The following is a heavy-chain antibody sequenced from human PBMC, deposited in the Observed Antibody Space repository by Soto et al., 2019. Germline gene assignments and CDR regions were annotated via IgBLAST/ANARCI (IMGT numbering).Heavy chain of an antibody. D-gene: IGHD6-13*01. CDR2: ISGSGGST. Sequence: GGSLRLSCAASGFTFSSYAMSWVRQAPGKGLEWVSAISGSGGSTYYADSVKGRFTISRDNSKNTLYLQMNSLRAEDTAVYYCAKRNIAAAGSRVYYYGMDVWGQGTTVTVSS. V-gene: IGHV3-23*01. J-gene: IGHJ6*02. CDR3: AKRNIAAAGSRVYYYGMDV. CDR1: GFTFSSYA.